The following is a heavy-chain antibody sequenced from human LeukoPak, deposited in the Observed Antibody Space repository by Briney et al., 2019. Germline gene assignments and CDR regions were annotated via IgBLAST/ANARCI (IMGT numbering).Heavy chain of an antibody. J-gene: IGHJ5*02. CDR2: ISGYNGDT. CDR3: ARIHLRYYGSGSYHRFDP. CDR1: GYTFTSYG. Sequence: ASVKVSCKASGYTFTSYGISWVRQAPGQGLEWMGWISGYNGDTNNAQKLQGRVTMTTDTSTSTAYMELRSLRSDDTAVYYCARIHLRYYGSGSYHRFDPWGQGTLVTVSS. D-gene: IGHD3-10*01. V-gene: IGHV1-18*01.